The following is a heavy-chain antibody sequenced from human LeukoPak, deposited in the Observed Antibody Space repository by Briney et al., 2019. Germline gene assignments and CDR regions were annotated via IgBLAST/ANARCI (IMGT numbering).Heavy chain of an antibody. CDR2: ITDSGKP. J-gene: IGHJ4*02. CDR1: GFSSSTYT. V-gene: IGHV3-23*01. Sequence: PGGSLRLSCTASGFSSSTYTMTWVRQAPGKGLEWVSGITDSGKPCYADSVKGRFTISRDNSKSTLYLQINSLRAEDTAVYYCASRNYYLDHWGQGALVTVSS. D-gene: IGHD3-10*01. CDR3: ASRNYYLDH.